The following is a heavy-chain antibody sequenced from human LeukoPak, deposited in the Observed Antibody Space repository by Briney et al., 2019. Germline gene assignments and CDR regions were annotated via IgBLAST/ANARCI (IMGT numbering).Heavy chain of an antibody. CDR1: GGSISSYY. V-gene: IGHV4-59*01. D-gene: IGHD1-26*01. CDR3: ASQYSGSYYDWYFDL. CDR2: IYYSGSI. J-gene: IGHJ2*01. Sequence: SETLSLTCTVSGGSISSYYWSWIRQPPGKGLEWIGYIYYSGSINYNPSLKSRVTISVDTSKNQFSLKLSSVTAADTAVYYCASQYSGSYYDWYFDLWGRGTLVTVSS.